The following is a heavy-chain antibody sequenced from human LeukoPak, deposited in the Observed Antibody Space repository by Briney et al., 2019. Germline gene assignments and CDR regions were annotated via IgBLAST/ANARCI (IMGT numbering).Heavy chain of an antibody. Sequence: GESLKISCKGSGYSFTTYWIAWVRQMPGKGLEWMGIIYPGNSDTKYSPSFQGQITISADKSINTAYLQWSSLEASDTAMYYCARRKAVARISYFDSWGQGTLVTVSS. CDR1: GYSFTTYW. V-gene: IGHV5-51*01. CDR2: IYPGNSDT. D-gene: IGHD6-19*01. CDR3: ARRKAVARISYFDS. J-gene: IGHJ4*02.